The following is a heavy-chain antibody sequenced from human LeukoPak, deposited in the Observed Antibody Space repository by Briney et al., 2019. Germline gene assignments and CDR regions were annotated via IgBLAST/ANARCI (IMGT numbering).Heavy chain of an antibody. CDR1: GYTFTSYD. J-gene: IGHJ4*02. Sequence: ASVKVSCTASGYTFTSYDINWVRQATGQGLGWLGWMNHNSRNTGCARKFQSRVTITRNTSVSTAYMELSRVRSEDTAVYYCARHFQDDYLDYWREGPLVSVSS. CDR2: MNHNSRNT. V-gene: IGHV1-8*01. CDR3: ARHFQDDYLDY. D-gene: IGHD4/OR15-4a*01.